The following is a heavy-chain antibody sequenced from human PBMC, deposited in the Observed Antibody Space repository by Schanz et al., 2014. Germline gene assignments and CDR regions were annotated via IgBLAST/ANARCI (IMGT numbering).Heavy chain of an antibody. J-gene: IGHJ4*02. CDR2: ISGYTGDT. V-gene: IGHV1-18*01. CDR1: GYDFHIYA. CDR3: ARDNGRIPAANSFDY. D-gene: IGHD1-26*01. Sequence: QILLVQPGPEVKKPGASVTVSCKASGYDFHIYAYSWVRQAPGQGPEWIGWISGYTGDTKYAQKFQHRVSMTTDRTTSTVYMELRSLRFDDTAVYFCARDNGRIPAANSFDYWGQGTRVTVSS.